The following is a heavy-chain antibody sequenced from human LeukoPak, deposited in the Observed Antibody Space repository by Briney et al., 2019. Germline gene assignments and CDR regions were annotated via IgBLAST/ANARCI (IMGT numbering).Heavy chain of an antibody. Sequence: GGSLRLSCTVSGFTFSGAWMTWVRQAPGKGLEWVPNIREDGTEKNYVDSVKGRFTISRDNSKNTLYLQMNSLRAEDTAVYYCAKAPPVPDELYYFDYWGQGTLVTVSS. J-gene: IGHJ4*02. CDR1: GFTFSGAW. CDR3: AKAPPVPDELYYFDY. D-gene: IGHD1-7*01. CDR2: IREDGTEK. V-gene: IGHV3-7*03.